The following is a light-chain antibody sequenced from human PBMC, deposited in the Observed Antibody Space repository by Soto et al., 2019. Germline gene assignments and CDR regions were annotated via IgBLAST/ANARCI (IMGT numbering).Light chain of an antibody. J-gene: IGKJ2*01. CDR1: QFVSTF. Sequence: DIQMTQSPSSLSASVGDRVTITCRASQFVSTFLNWYQRRPGEAPKVLIYAVSTLQSGVSSRFNGSGSGTDFTLTINSLQPEDFATYYCQQSYSTPMYTFGQGTKVDIK. CDR2: AVS. V-gene: IGKV1-39*01. CDR3: QQSYSTPMYT.